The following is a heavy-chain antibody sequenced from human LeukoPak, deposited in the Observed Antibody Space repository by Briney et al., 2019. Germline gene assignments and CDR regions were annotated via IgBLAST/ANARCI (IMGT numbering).Heavy chain of an antibody. V-gene: IGHV4-34*01. J-gene: IGHJ5*02. CDR1: GGSFSGYY. Sequence: SETLSLTCAVYGGSFSGYYWSWIRQPPGKGLEWIGEINHSGSTNYNPSLKSRVTISVDTSRNQFSLKLSSVTAADTAVYYCARGRGYSSSSAWFDPWGQGTLVTVSS. CDR3: ARGRGYSSSSAWFDP. CDR2: INHSGST. D-gene: IGHD6-6*01.